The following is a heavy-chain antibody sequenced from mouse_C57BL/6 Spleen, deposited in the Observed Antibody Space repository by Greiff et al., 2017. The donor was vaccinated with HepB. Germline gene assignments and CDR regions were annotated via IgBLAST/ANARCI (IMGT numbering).Heavy chain of an antibody. CDR3: TREVGLNSMISSYYYAMDY. D-gene: IGHD2-3*01. CDR1: GFTFSSYA. J-gene: IGHJ4*01. Sequence: EVQGVESGEGLVKPGGSLKLSCAASGFTFSSYAMSWVRQTPEKRLEWVAYISSGGDYIYYADTVKGRFTISRDNARNTLYLQMSSLKSEDTAMYYCTREVGLNSMISSYYYAMDYWGQGTSVTVSS. CDR2: ISSGGDYI. V-gene: IGHV5-9-1*02.